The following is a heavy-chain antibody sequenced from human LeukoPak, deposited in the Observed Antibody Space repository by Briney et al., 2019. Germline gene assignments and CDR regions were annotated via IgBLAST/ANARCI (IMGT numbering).Heavy chain of an antibody. CDR2: ISGSGDST. CDR3: ARRSGIAVAGAFDY. CDR1: GFTFSSYA. Sequence: GGSLRLSCAASGFTFSSYAMRWVRQAPGKGLEWVSGISGSGDSTYYADSVKGRFTISRDNSKNTLYLQMNSLRAEDTAVYYCARRSGIAVAGAFDYWGQGTLVTVSS. J-gene: IGHJ4*02. D-gene: IGHD6-19*01. V-gene: IGHV3-23*01.